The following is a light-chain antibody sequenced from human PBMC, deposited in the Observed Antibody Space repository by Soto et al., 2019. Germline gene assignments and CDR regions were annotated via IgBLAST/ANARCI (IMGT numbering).Light chain of an antibody. V-gene: IGKV3-15*01. J-gene: IGKJ1*01. CDR3: QHYNNWPPWT. CDR1: KSISTN. Sequence: IVMTQSPVTMSVSPGERATLSCRASKSISTNLAWYQQKPGQAPRLLIYGASTRSTGIPARCSGGGSGTEFTRTISSLQSEDFAVYYCQHYNNWPPWTFGQGTKVDTK. CDR2: GAS.